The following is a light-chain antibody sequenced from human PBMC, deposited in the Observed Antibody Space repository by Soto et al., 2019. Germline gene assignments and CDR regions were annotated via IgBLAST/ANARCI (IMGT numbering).Light chain of an antibody. J-gene: IGKJ1*01. CDR3: QQYQNLWT. Sequence: EVVMTQSPATLSVPPGGRATLSCRASQTVSTNVAWYQQRPGQAPRLLIYRASTRATGVPARFSGSGSGTEFTLTISGLQSEDFALYYCQQYQNLWTFGQGTKVDIK. CDR1: QTVSTN. V-gene: IGKV3-15*01. CDR2: RAS.